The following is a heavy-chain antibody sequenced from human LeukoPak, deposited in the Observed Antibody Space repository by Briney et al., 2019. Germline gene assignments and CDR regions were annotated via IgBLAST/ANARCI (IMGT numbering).Heavy chain of an antibody. V-gene: IGHV4-59*08. CDR3: AMYDSFFDY. J-gene: IGHJ4*02. CDR1: GGSISSYY. CDR2: IHYSGST. Sequence: PSETLSLTCTVSGGSISSYYWSWIRQPPGKGLEWIAYIHYSGSTNYNPSLKSRVTISLDTSKKQFFLRLSSVTAADTAIYYCAMYDSFFDYCGQGTLVTVSS. D-gene: IGHD1-1*01.